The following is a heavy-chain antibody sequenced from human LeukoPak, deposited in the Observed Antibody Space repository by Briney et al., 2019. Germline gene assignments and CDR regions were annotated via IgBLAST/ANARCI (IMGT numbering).Heavy chain of an antibody. V-gene: IGHV3-53*01. CDR2: IYSGGST. J-gene: IGHJ4*02. CDR1: GFIASSNY. CDR3: ATGGRSGVAFES. Sequence: GGSLRLSCTASGFIASSNYMSWVRQAPGKGLEWVSLIYSGGSTYYADSVMGRSTISRDKSNNTLYLQMNSLRAEDTAVYYCATGGRSGVAFESGGQGTLVTVSS. D-gene: IGHD2-15*01.